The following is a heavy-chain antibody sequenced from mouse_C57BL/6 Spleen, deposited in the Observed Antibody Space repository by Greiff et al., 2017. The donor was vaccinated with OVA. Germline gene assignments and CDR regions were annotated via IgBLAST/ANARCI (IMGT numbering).Heavy chain of an antibody. D-gene: IGHD1-1*01. V-gene: IGHV1-82*01. J-gene: IGHJ2*01. CDR3: ARRTTVVAPYFDY. Sequence: VKLVESGPELVKPGASVKISCKASGYAFSSSWMNWVKQRPGKGLEWIGRIYPGDGDTNYNGKFKGKATLTADKSSSTAYMQLSSLTSEDSAVYFCARRTTVVAPYFDYWGQGTTLTVSS. CDR2: IYPGDGDT. CDR1: GYAFSSSW.